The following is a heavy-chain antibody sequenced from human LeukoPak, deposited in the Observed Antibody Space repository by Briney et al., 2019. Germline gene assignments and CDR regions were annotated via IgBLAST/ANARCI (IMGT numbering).Heavy chain of an antibody. CDR3: ARRVHSSSWSSYFDY. D-gene: IGHD6-13*01. V-gene: IGHV4-38-2*02. J-gene: IGHJ4*02. CDR2: IYHSGST. Sequence: PSETLSLTCTVSGYSISSGYYWGWIRQPPGKGLEWIGSIYHSGSTYYNPSLKSRVTISVDKSKNQFFLKLSSVTATDTAVYYCARRVHSSSWSSYFDYWGQETLVTVSS. CDR1: GYSISSGYY.